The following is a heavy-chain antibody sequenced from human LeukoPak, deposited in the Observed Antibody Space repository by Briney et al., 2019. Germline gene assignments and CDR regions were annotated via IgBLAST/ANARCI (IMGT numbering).Heavy chain of an antibody. CDR2: ISTSSSYI. D-gene: IGHD5-18*01. J-gene: IGHJ4*02. V-gene: IGHV3-21*04. CDR1: GFTFSSYS. CDR3: ARSNRGVIQLPDY. Sequence: PGGSLRLSCAASGFTFSSYSMNWVRQAPGKGLEWVSSISTSSSYIYSADSVKGRFTISRDNAKNSLYLQMNSLRAEDTAVYYCARSNRGVIQLPDYWGQGALVTVSS.